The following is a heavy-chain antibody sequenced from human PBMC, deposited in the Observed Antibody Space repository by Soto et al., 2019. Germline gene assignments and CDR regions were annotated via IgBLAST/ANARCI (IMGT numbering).Heavy chain of an antibody. V-gene: IGHV4-61*01. CDR1: VGSVSSVSYY. J-gene: IGHJ3*02. CDR2: IYYSGST. CDR3: AREGIQLWPTSDAFDI. D-gene: IGHD5-18*01. Sequence: QVQLQESGPGLVKPSETLSLTCTVSVGSVSSVSYYWRWIRQPPGKGLEWIGYIYYSGSTNYNPSLTSRVTIAVDTAKSQFSLRRSSVTAADTAVYYCAREGIQLWPTSDAFDIWGQGTMVTVSS.